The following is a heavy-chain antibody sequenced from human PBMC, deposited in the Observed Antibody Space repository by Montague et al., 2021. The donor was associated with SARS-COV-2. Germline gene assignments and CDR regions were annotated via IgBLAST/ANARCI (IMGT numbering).Heavy chain of an antibody. CDR1: GGSFSGYY. D-gene: IGHD3-3*01. V-gene: IGHV4-34*01. Sequence: SETLSLTCAVYGGSFSGYYWCWIRQPPGTGLDWNGEINHSCSTNYYPSLKSRVTISVNTSKNQFSLKLSSVTAADTAVYYCARGYQLRFLEWSSRQSTFDYWGQGTLVTVSS. J-gene: IGHJ4*02. CDR2: INHSCST. CDR3: ARGYQLRFLEWSSRQSTFDY.